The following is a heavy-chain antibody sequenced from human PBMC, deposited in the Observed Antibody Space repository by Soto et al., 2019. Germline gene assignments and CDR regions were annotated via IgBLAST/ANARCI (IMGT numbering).Heavy chain of an antibody. CDR1: DGSISSGGYS. J-gene: IGHJ5*02. Sequence: SGTLSLTCAVSDGSISSGGYSWSWIRQPPGKGLEWIGYIYHSGSTYYNPSLKSRVTISVDRSKNQFSLKLSSVTAADTAVYYCARVPDRWGQGTLVTVSS. V-gene: IGHV4-30-2*01. D-gene: IGHD2-2*01. CDR3: ARVPDR. CDR2: IYHSGST.